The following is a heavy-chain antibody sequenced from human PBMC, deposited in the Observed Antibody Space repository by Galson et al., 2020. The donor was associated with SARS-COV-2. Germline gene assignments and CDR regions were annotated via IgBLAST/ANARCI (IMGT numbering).Heavy chain of an antibody. J-gene: IGHJ6*03. CDR1: GFTFSSSA. CDR2: ISYDGSNK. V-gene: IGHV3-30*01. CDR3: ASGGGLANWGYYYYMDV. D-gene: IGHD7-27*01. Sequence: GGSLRLSCAASGFTFSSSAMHWVRQAPGKGLEWVAVISYDGSNKYYADSVKGRFTISRDNSKNTLYLQMNSLRAEDTAVYYCASGGGLANWGYYYYMDVWGKGTTVTVSS.